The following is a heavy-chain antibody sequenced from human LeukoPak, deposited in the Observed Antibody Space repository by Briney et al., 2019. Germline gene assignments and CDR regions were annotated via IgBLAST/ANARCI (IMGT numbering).Heavy chain of an antibody. D-gene: IGHD3-10*02. J-gene: IGHJ3*01. V-gene: IGHV3-48*03. CDR2: ISSSGSTI. CDR3: AELGITMIGGV. Sequence: GGSLRLSCAASGFAFSSYEMNWVRQAPGKGLEWVSYISSSGSTIYYADSVKGRFTISRDNAKNSLYLQMNSLRAEDTAVYYCAELGITMIGGVWGQGTMVTVSS. CDR1: GFAFSSYE.